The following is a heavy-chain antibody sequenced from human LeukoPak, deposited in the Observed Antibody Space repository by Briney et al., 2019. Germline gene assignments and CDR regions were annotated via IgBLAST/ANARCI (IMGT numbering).Heavy chain of an antibody. V-gene: IGHV3-23*01. Sequence: GGSLRLSCAASGFTFSSYAMSWVRQAPGKGLEWVSAISGSGGSTYYADSVKGRFTISRDNSKNTLYLQMNSLRAEDTAVYYYAKGEAAAIYGMDVWGQGTTVTVSS. CDR1: GFTFSSYA. CDR2: ISGSGGST. J-gene: IGHJ6*02. D-gene: IGHD6-13*01. CDR3: AKGEAAAIYGMDV.